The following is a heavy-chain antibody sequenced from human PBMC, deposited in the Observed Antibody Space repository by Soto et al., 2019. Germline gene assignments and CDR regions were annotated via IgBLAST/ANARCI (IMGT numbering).Heavy chain of an antibody. V-gene: IGHV3-23*01. CDR3: ARGGTHFLYNGGYYGGAL. J-gene: IGHJ4*02. D-gene: IGHD3-22*01. CDR1: GFTFSSYA. Sequence: EVQLLESGGGLVQPGGSLRLSCAASGFTFSSYAMSWVRQAPGKGLEWVSAISGDGSTTNYADSVKGRFTMSRDNARNTLYLQMNTLRAEDTAVYYCARGGTHFLYNGGYYGGALWGQGTLVTVSS. CDR2: ISGDGSTT.